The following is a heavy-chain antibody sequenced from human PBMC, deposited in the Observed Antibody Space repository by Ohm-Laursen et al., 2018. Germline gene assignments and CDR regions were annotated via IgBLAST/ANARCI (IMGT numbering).Heavy chain of an antibody. CDR3: AKEDYFDY. CDR2: ISGGGDST. J-gene: IGHJ4*02. V-gene: IGHV3-23*01. Sequence: SLRLSCTASGFTFTNYAMNWVRQAPGKGLEWVSVISGGGDSTYYADSVKGRFTISRDNSKNSLFLQMNSLRAEDTAVYYCAKEDYFDYWGQGTLVTVSS. CDR1: GFTFTNYA.